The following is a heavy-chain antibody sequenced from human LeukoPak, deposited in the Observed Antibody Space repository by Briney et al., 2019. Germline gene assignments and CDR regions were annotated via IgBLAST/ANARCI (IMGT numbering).Heavy chain of an antibody. CDR2: IRSSSSDI. CDR1: GFSSSSYS. CDR3: ARDFSYNY. Sequence: PGGSLRLSVAASGFSSSSYSMNWVRQAPGKGLKRVSSIRSSSSDIYYADSVKGRFTISRDNAKNSLYLQMNSLRAEDTAVYYCARDFSYNYWGQGTLVTVSS. D-gene: IGHD2/OR15-2a*01. J-gene: IGHJ4*02. V-gene: IGHV3-21*01.